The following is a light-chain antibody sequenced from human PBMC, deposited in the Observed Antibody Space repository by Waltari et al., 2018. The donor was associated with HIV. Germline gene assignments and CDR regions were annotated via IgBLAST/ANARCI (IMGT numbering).Light chain of an antibody. V-gene: IGKV3-11*01. J-gene: IGKJ4*01. CDR2: ESS. CDR3: QHRANWPELA. CDR1: QSVRRY. Sequence: EIVLTQSPATLSLSPGERATLSCRASQSVRRYLAWYQQKPGQAPRLLIFESSNPATGIPARFSGSGSGTDFTLTISNLEPDDFAVYFCQHRANWPELAFGGGTTV.